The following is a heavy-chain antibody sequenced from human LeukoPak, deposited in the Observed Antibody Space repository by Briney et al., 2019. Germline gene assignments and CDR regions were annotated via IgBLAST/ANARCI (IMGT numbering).Heavy chain of an antibody. J-gene: IGHJ4*02. CDR2: IGISSGNT. Sequence: GGSLRLSCAASGFTFSSYWMSWVRPAPGKGLEWISYIGISSGNTKYADSVKGRFTISGDNAKNSLYLQMNSLRVEDTAVYYCARDHNYAFDNWGQGTLVTVSS. CDR3: ARDHNYAFDN. D-gene: IGHD1-1*01. CDR1: GFTFSSYW. V-gene: IGHV3-48*04.